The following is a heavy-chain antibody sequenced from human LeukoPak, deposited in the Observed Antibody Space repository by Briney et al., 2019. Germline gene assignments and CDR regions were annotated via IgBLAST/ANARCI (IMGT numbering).Heavy chain of an antibody. CDR2: IKEDGSEK. J-gene: IGHJ4*02. CDR1: GFTFSNYW. V-gene: IGHV3-7*01. Sequence: PGGSLRLSCAASGFTFSNYWMTWVRQAPGKGLEWVANIKEDGSEKNYVDSAKGRLTISRDNAKNSLYLQMNSLRAEDTAVYYCARGGSESDYWGQGTLVTVSS. CDR3: ARGGSESDY.